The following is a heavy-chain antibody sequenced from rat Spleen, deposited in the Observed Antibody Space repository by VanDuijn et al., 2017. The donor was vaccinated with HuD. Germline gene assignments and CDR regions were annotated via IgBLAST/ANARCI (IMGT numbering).Heavy chain of an antibody. J-gene: IGHJ1*01. CDR1: GFTFDDYG. CDR2: ISWGGSST. V-gene: IGHV5-36*01. Sequence: EVKLVESGGGLVQPGRSLKLSCAASGFTFDDYGMAWVRQAPKNGLEWVASISWGGSSTYYPDNVKGRFTISRDNAKNALYLQMNNLRSEDTAIYYCTRGGRWYFDFWGPGTMVTVSS. CDR3: TRGGRWYFDF.